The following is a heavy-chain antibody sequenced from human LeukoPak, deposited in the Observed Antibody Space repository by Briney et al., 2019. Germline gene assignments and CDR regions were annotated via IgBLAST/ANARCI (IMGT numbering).Heavy chain of an antibody. V-gene: IGHV3-9*01. D-gene: IGHD1-26*01. Sequence: GRSLRLSCAASGFTFSSYAMHWVRQAPGKGLEWVPGISWNSGSIGYADSVKGRFTISRDNAKNSLYLQMNSLRAEDTALYYCAKDSAERVGYFDYWGQGTLVTVSS. J-gene: IGHJ4*02. CDR3: AKDSAERVGYFDY. CDR1: GFTFSSYA. CDR2: ISWNSGSI.